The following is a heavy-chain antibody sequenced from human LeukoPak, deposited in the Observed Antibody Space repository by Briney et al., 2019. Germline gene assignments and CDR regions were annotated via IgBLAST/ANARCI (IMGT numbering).Heavy chain of an antibody. Sequence: GGSLRLSCAASGFTFSNYDMSWVRQAPGKGLEWVSYISSSGSTIYYADSVKGRFTISRDNAKNSLYLQMNSLRAEDTAVYYCARVGSLGIAVDYWGQGTLVTVSS. D-gene: IGHD6-19*01. V-gene: IGHV3-48*03. J-gene: IGHJ4*02. CDR2: ISSSGSTI. CDR1: GFTFSNYD. CDR3: ARVGSLGIAVDY.